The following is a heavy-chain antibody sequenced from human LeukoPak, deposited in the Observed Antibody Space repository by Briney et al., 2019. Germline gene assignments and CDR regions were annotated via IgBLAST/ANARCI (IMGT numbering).Heavy chain of an antibody. D-gene: IGHD3-10*01. V-gene: IGHV3-30*03. CDR1: GFTFNTSG. CDR2: TSSDLNVK. CDR3: AREGYYGSGSPPSLYFDY. Sequence: GGSLRLSCTGSGFTFNTSGMNWVRQAPGKGLEWVAVTSSDLNVKLYADSVKGRFTISRDNSRSTLYLQMNSLRPEDTAIYYCAREGYYGSGSPPSLYFDYWGQGTLVTVSS. J-gene: IGHJ4*02.